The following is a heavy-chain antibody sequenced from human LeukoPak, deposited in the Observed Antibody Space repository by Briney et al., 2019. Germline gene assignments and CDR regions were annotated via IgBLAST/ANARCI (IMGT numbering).Heavy chain of an antibody. CDR2: INPNSGGT. CDR1: GYTFTGYY. CDR3: ARDRVIVGGTATYNFDH. Sequence: ASVKVSCKASGYTFTGYYMHWVRQAPGQGLEWMGWINPNSGGTNYAQKLQGRVTVTRDMSTSTVYMELSSLTSEDTAVYYCARDRVIVGGTATYNFDHWGQGTLVTVSP. J-gene: IGHJ4*02. V-gene: IGHV1-2*02. D-gene: IGHD1-14*01.